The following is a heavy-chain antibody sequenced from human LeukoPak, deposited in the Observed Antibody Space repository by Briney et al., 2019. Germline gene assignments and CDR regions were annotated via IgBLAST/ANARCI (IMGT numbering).Heavy chain of an antibody. CDR2: IKQDGSEK. CDR3: ARVEYSYVKFDY. D-gene: IGHD5-18*01. Sequence: PGGSLRLSCVASGFTFSSRDWMTWVRQAPGKGLEWVANIKQDGSEKNYVDSVKGRFTISRDNAKNSVDLQMNSLRVEDTDVYYCARVEYSYVKFDYWGQGTLVTVSS. J-gene: IGHJ4*02. V-gene: IGHV3-7*01. CDR1: GFTFSSRDW.